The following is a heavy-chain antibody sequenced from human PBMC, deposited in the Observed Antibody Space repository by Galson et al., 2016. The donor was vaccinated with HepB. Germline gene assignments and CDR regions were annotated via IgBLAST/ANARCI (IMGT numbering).Heavy chain of an antibody. J-gene: IGHJ4*02. Sequence: SLRLSCAASGFTFSNYPMHWVRQAPGKGLEWVAVTSYDGSNEYYADSVKGRFTISRDNSKNTLYLQMNSLRAEDTAVYYCAKPETRPYDILTGYSHFDYWGQGTLVTVSS. D-gene: IGHD3-9*01. CDR1: GFTFSNYP. CDR3: AKPETRPYDILTGYSHFDY. CDR2: TSYDGSNE. V-gene: IGHV3-30*18.